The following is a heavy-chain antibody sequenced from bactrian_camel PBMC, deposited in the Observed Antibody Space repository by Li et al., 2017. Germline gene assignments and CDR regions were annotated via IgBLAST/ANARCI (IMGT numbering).Heavy chain of an antibody. J-gene: IGHJ6*01. CDR3: AAGRSGVSYCTWSDFGS. Sequence: QLVESGGGSVQTGGSLKLSCTASGFDRSSYCLAWFRQRPGREREGVARIWIRSGSTSHADSVKGRFAISQDTAKNTVYLQMNGLKPEDTAMYYCAAGRSGVSYCTWSDFGSWGQGTQVTVS. CDR1: GFDRSSYC. V-gene: IGHV3S25*01. D-gene: IGHD2*01. CDR2: IWIRSGST.